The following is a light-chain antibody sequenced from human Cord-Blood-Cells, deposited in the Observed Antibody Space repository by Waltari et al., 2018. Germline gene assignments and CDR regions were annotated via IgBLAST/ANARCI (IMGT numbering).Light chain of an antibody. J-gene: IGLJ1*01. Sequence: SYELTQPPSVSVSPGQPASITCSGDTLGDKYACWYQQKPGQSPVLVIYQDSKRPSGIPERFSGSNSGNTATLTISGTQAMDEADYYCQAWDSSTYVFGTGTKVTVL. CDR1: TLGDKY. V-gene: IGLV3-1*01. CDR3: QAWDSSTYV. CDR2: QDS.